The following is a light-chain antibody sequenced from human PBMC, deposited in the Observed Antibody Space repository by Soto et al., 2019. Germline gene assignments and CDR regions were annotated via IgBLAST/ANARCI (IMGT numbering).Light chain of an antibody. CDR1: ESVHRN. J-gene: IGKJ3*01. Sequence: EMVMTQSPATLSVSPGERVTLSCRASESVHRNLAWYQQKPGQGPRLLIYYASTRATGVEDRFTGSGSGTEFTLPISSLQSEDFGVYHCQHYSNWPPTFGPGTKVEI. CDR2: YAS. V-gene: IGKV3-15*01. CDR3: QHYSNWPPT.